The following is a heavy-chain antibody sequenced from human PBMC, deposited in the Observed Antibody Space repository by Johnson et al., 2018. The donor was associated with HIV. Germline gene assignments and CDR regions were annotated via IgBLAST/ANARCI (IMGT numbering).Heavy chain of an antibody. J-gene: IGHJ3*02. V-gene: IGHV3-72*01. CDR2: TRNKVNNYAT. CDR3: ASELLRVPVVFGAFVI. Sequence: VQLVESGGGLVQPGGSLRVSCAASGFTLSDNYIDWVRQAPGKGLEWVGRTRNKVNNYATEYAASVKGRFAISRDDSKHSLYLQMNNLNVADTAVYFFASELLRVPVVFGAFVIWGQGTMVTFSS. CDR1: GFTLSDNY. D-gene: IGHD2-15*01.